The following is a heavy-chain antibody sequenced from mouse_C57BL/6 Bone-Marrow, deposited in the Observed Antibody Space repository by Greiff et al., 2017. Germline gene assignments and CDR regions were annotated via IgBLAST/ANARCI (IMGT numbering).Heavy chain of an antibody. V-gene: IGHV5-17*01. D-gene: IGHD2-1*01. CDR1: GFTFSDYG. Sequence: DVMLVESGGGLVKPGGSLKLSCAASGFTFSDYGMHWVRQAPEKGLEWVAYISSGSSTIYYADTVKGRLTISRDNAKNTLFLQMTSLRSENTAMYYCARDGKETFDYCGQGTTLTVSS. CDR2: ISSGSSTI. J-gene: IGHJ2*01. CDR3: ARDGKETFDY.